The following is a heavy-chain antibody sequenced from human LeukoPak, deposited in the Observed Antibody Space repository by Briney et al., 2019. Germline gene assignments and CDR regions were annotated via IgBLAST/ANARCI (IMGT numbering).Heavy chain of an antibody. CDR1: GYTFTSYY. CDR3: AREDPAFDI. J-gene: IGHJ3*02. Sequence: ASVKVSCKASGYTFTSYYIHWVRQAPGQGLEWMGIIDPSGGSTNYAQKFQGRVTMTRDTSASTAYMELSSLRSEDTAVYYCAREDPAFDIWGQGTMVTVSS. CDR2: IDPSGGST. V-gene: IGHV1-46*01.